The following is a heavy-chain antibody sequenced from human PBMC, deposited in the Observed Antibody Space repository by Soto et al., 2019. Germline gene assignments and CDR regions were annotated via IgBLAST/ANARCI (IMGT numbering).Heavy chain of an antibody. CDR3: ASGRITVVGSRAYYSMDV. Sequence: QVQLVESGGGVVQPGKSLRLSCAASGFTFSGYGMHWVRQAPGKGLEWVAVISYHGRNKYYVDSVKGRFTISRDDSKNTLYLQMDSVRAEDTAVYYCASGRITVVGSRAYYSMDVWGQGTTVTVSS. CDR1: GFTFSGYG. J-gene: IGHJ6*02. D-gene: IGHD6-19*01. V-gene: IGHV3-30*03. CDR2: ISYHGRNK.